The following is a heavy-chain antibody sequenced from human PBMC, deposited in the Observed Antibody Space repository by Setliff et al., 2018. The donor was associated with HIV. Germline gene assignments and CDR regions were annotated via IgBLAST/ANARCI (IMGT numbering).Heavy chain of an antibody. CDR1: GYTFTTYY. V-gene: IGHV1-2*06. CDR3: ARDSMVRGVIISSTHFDY. D-gene: IGHD3-10*01. J-gene: IGHJ4*02. Sequence: ASVKVSCKASGYTFTTYYIHWVRQDPGQGLEWLGRINPNSGDTNYPQKFQGRVTMTRDTSISTAYMELRRLRSDDTAVYYCARDSMVRGVIISSTHFDYWGQGTLVTVS. CDR2: INPNSGDT.